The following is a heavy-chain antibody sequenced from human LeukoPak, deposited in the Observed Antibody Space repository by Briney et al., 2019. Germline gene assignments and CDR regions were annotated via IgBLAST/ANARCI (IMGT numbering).Heavy chain of an antibody. V-gene: IGHV5-51*01. CDR1: GYSFTSYW. Sequence: GESLKISCKSSGYSFTSYWIGWVRQRPGKGLEWMGIVYPFDSDTKYSPSFQGQVTISADKSISTAYPQWSSLKASDTAMYYCARPFSSGDAFDIWGQGTMVTVSS. CDR3: ARPFSSGDAFDI. CDR2: VYPFDSDT. D-gene: IGHD3-10*01. J-gene: IGHJ3*02.